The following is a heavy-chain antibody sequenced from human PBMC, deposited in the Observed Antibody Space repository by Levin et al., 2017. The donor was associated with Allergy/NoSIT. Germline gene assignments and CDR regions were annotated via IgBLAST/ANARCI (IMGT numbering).Heavy chain of an antibody. CDR2: ISHSGST. CDR3: ARSVDGFDY. Sequence: GSLRLSCAVSGVSFSDYYWSWIRQPPGKGLEWIGEISHSGSTNYNPSLKSRVTISRDTSKNQFSLRLSSVTAADTALYYCARSVDGFDYWGQGPLVSVSS. V-gene: IGHV4-34*01. CDR1: GVSFSDYY. J-gene: IGHJ4*02. D-gene: IGHD5-24*01.